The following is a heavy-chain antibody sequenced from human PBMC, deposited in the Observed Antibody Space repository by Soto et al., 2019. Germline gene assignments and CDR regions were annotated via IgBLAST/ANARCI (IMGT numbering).Heavy chain of an antibody. CDR2: ISGSGGST. Sequence: GGSLRLSCAASGFTFSSYAMSWVRQAPGKGLEWVSAISGSGGSTYYADSVKGRFTISRDNSKNTLYLQMNSLRAEDTAVYYCAKFASICSSTSCYPQSPPYYFDYWGQGTLVTVSS. J-gene: IGHJ4*02. V-gene: IGHV3-23*01. D-gene: IGHD2-2*01. CDR1: GFTFSSYA. CDR3: AKFASICSSTSCYPQSPPYYFDY.